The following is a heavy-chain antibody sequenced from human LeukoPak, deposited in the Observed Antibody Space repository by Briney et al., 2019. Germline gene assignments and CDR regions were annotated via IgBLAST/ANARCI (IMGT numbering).Heavy chain of an antibody. Sequence: ASVKLSCKASGYTFTGYYMHWVRQAPGQGLEWMGRINPNSGGTIYAQKFQGRVTMTRDTSISTAYMELSRLRSDDTAVYYGASGTGDLNYWGQGTLVTVSS. D-gene: IGHD7-27*01. V-gene: IGHV1-2*06. CDR3: ASGTGDLNY. CDR2: INPNSGGT. J-gene: IGHJ4*02. CDR1: GYTFTGYY.